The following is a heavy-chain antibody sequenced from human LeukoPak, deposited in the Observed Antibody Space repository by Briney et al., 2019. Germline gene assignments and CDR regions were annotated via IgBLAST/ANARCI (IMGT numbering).Heavy chain of an antibody. CDR2: IYHSGST. CDR1: GGSISSSNW. J-gene: IGHJ4*02. Sequence: SETLSLTCAVSGGSISSSNWWSWVRQPPGKGLEWIGEIYHSGSTNYNPSLKSRVTISVDKSKNQFSLKLSSVTAADTAVYYCARLLYDSSGYYVRYWGQGTLVTVSS. D-gene: IGHD3-22*01. CDR3: ARLLYDSSGYYVRY. V-gene: IGHV4-4*02.